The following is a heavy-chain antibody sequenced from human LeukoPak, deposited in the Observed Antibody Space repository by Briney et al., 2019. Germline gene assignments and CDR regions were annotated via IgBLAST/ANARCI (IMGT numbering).Heavy chain of an antibody. Sequence: GGSLRLSCAASGFTFSSYAMTWVRQAPGKGLEWVSAISGSGSNTYYADSVKGRFTISRDNSKSTLYLLINSLRADDTAVYYCAGGNGDYAIHPDYWGQGTLVTVSS. CDR1: GFTFSSYA. CDR3: AGGNGDYAIHPDY. D-gene: IGHD4-17*01. J-gene: IGHJ4*02. CDR2: ISGSGSNT. V-gene: IGHV3-23*01.